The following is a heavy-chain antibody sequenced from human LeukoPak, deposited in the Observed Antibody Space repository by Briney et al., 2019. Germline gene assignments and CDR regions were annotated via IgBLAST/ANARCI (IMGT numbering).Heavy chain of an antibody. Sequence: ASVKVSCKASGYTFTSYYMHWVRQAPGQGLEWMGIINPSGGSTSYAQKFQGRVTMTRDTSSSTVYMELSSLRSEDTAVYYCARVRIAAALDYWGQGTLVTVSS. J-gene: IGHJ4*02. CDR2: INPSGGST. CDR1: GYTFTSYY. V-gene: IGHV1-46*01. CDR3: ARVRIAAALDY. D-gene: IGHD6-13*01.